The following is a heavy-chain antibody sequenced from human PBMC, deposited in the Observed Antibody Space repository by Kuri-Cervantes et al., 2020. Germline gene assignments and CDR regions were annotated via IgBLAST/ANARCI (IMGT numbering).Heavy chain of an antibody. J-gene: IGHJ4*02. D-gene: IGHD6-13*01. CDR2: MNPNSGNT. V-gene: IGHV1-8*01. Sequence: ASVKVSCKASAYTFTSYDINWVRQATGQGPEWMGWMNPNSGNTGYAQKFQGRVSMTRNTSISTAYMELSSLRSEDTAVYYCARGYSSSWYEGLWFVYWGQGTLVTVSS. CDR3: ARGYSSSWYEGLWFVY. CDR1: AYTFTSYD.